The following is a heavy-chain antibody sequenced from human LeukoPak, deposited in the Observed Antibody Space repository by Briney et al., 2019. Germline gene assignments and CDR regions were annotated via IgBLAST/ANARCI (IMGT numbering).Heavy chain of an antibody. J-gene: IGHJ4*02. D-gene: IGHD3-22*01. CDR1: GGSFSGYY. Sequence: TTSETLSLTCAVYGGSFSGYYWSWIRQLPGKGLEWIGEINHSGSTNYNPSLKSRVTISVDTSKNQFSLKLSSVTAADTAVYYCARGPLGSSGYYYYFDYWGQGTLVTVSS. V-gene: IGHV4-34*01. CDR3: ARGPLGSSGYYYYFDY. CDR2: INHSGST.